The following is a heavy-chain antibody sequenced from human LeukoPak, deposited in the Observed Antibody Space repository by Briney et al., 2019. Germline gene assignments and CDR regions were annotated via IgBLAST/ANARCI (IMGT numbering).Heavy chain of an antibody. CDR3: ARSPGYYYDSSGYSSIDY. J-gene: IGHJ4*02. CDR2: INPNSGDT. D-gene: IGHD3-22*01. CDR1: GYTFTGYH. Sequence: ASVKVSCKASGYTFTGYHMHWVRQAPGQGLEWMGRINPNSGDTNYAQKLQGRVTMTTDTSTSTAYMELRSLRSDDTAVYYCARSPGYYYDSSGYSSIDYWGQGTLVTVSS. V-gene: IGHV1-2*06.